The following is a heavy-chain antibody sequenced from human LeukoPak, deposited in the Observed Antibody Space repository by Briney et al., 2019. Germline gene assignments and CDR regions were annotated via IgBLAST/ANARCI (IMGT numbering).Heavy chain of an antibody. CDR3: AKEGRLPPQSFRPGDDRSLEFDY. V-gene: IGHV3-30*04. CDR1: VFTFSSYS. Sequence: GRSLRLSCTTSVFTFSSYSMHWVRQAPGKGLEWVAAISDDGSNKYYADSVKGRFTISRDNSKNTLYLQMNSLRAEDTAVYYCAKEGRLPPQSFRPGDDRSLEFDYWGQGTLVTVSS. CDR2: ISDDGSNK. J-gene: IGHJ4*02. D-gene: IGHD3-10*01.